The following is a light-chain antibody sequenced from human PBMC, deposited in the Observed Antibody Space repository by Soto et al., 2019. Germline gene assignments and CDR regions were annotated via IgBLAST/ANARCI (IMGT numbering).Light chain of an antibody. CDR1: SSDVGGYTY. CDR3: CSYAGRYTYV. V-gene: IGLV2-11*01. CDR2: DVS. J-gene: IGLJ1*01. Sequence: QSALTQPRSLSGSPGQSVSISCTGTSSDVGGYTYVSWYQQHPGKAPKVMIYDVSKRPSGVPDRFSGSESGNTASLTISGLQSEDEADYYCCSYAGRYTYVFGTGTKVTVL.